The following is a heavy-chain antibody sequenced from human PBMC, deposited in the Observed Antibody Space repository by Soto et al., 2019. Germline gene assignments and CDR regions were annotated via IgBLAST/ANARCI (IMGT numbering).Heavy chain of an antibody. V-gene: IGHV3-21*01. Sequence: GESLKISCAASGFTFSNYNMNWVRQAPGKGLEWVSSISSSGTYIYYADSVKGRFTISRDIAKNSLYVQMNSLRAEDTAVYYCARAPYDILTGYLPYYFDYWGQGALVTVSS. J-gene: IGHJ4*02. D-gene: IGHD3-9*01. CDR3: ARAPYDILTGYLPYYFDY. CDR2: ISSSGTYI. CDR1: GFTFSNYN.